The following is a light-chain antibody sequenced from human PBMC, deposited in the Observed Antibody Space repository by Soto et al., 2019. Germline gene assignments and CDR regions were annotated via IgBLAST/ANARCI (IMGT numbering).Light chain of an antibody. CDR2: GAS. V-gene: IGKV3-15*01. J-gene: IGKJ5*01. Sequence: EIELTQSPGTLSLSPGERATLSCRASQYIGSNLAWYQQKPGQAPRLLIYGASTRATGIPARFSGSGSGTEFTLTISSLQSEDFAVYYCEQYNNWPITFGQGTRLEIK. CDR3: EQYNNWPIT. CDR1: QYIGSN.